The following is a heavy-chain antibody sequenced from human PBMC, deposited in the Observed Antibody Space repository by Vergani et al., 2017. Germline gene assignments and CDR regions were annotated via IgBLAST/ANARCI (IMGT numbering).Heavy chain of an antibody. D-gene: IGHD6-13*01. CDR2: MNPNSGNK. CDR1: GSTFTSYD. J-gene: IGHJ4*02. CDR3: ARTTYSSSFQFYAASYYFDY. Sequence: QVQLVQSGAEVKKPGASVKVSCKASGSTFTSYDINWVRQATGQGLEWMGWMNPNSGNKGYAQKFQGRVTMTRNTSISTAYMGLSSLRSEDTAVYYCARTTYSSSFQFYAASYYFDYWGQGTLVTVSS. V-gene: IGHV1-8*01.